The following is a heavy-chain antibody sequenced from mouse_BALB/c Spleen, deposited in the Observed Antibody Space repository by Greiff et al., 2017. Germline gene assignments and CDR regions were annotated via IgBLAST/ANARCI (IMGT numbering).Heavy chain of an antibody. J-gene: IGHJ3*01. Sequence: QVQLKQPGAELVKPGASVKLSCKASGYTFTSYWMHWVKQRPGQGLEWIGEINPSNGRTNYNEKFKSKATLTVDKSSSTAYMQLSSLTSEDSAVYYCASPYGGFAYWGQGTLVTVSA. D-gene: IGHD1-1*01. CDR1: GYTFTSYW. V-gene: IGHV1S81*02. CDR2: INPSNGRT. CDR3: ASPYGGFAY.